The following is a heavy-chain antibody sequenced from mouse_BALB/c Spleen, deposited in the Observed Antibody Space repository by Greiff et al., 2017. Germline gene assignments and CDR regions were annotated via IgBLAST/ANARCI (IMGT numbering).Heavy chain of an antibody. V-gene: IGHV1S137*01. CDR1: GYTFTDYA. CDR3: ARGFTTADWYFDV. Sequence: VNLVESGAELVRPGVSVKISCKGSGYTFTDYAMHWVKQSHAKSLEWIGVISTYYGDASYNQKFKGKATMTVDKSSSTAYMELARLTSEDSAIYYCARGFTTADWYFDVWGAGTTVTVSS. J-gene: IGHJ1*01. D-gene: IGHD1-2*01. CDR2: ISTYYGDA.